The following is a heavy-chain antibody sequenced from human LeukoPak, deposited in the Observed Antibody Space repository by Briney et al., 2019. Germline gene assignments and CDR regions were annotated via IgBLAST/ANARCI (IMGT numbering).Heavy chain of an antibody. J-gene: IGHJ4*02. CDR2: IYYSGST. D-gene: IGHD3-9*01. CDR1: GGSVSSSTYY. CDR3: ARLSKGRFFDYIFDY. Sequence: PSQTLSLTCTVSGGSVSSSTYYWGWIRQPPGKGLEWIGNIYYSGSTYYNPPLTSRVTMSVDTSNNQFSLKMHSVTAADTAVYYCARLSKGRFFDYIFDYWGQGTLVTVSS. V-gene: IGHV4-39*01.